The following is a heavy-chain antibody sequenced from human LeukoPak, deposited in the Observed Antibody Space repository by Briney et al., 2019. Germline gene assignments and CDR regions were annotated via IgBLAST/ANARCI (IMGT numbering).Heavy chain of an antibody. CDR1: GFIFSNYG. D-gene: IGHD6-13*01. CDR2: INQDGSET. V-gene: IGHV3-7*01. J-gene: IGHJ4*02. CDR3: VKVSVAAPGSDY. Sequence: GGSLRFSCAASGFIFSNYGLTWVRQAPGKGLEWVANINQDGSETYYVDSVRGRFTISRDNAKNSLYLQMNSLRAEDTALYYCVKVSVAAPGSDYWGQGTLVTVSS.